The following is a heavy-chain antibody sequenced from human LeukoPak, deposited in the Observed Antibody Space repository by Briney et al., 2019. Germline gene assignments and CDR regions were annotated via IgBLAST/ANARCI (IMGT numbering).Heavy chain of an antibody. CDR1: GYTFTSYD. Sequence: ASVKVSCKASGYTFTSYDINWVRQATGQGLEWMGWMNPNSGNTGYAQKFQGRVTMTRNTSISTAYMELSSLGSEDTAVYYCARLGYYDYIWGSYRYTELDYWGQGTLVTVSS. J-gene: IGHJ4*02. CDR3: ARLGYYDYIWGSYRYTELDY. D-gene: IGHD3-16*02. V-gene: IGHV1-8*01. CDR2: MNPNSGNT.